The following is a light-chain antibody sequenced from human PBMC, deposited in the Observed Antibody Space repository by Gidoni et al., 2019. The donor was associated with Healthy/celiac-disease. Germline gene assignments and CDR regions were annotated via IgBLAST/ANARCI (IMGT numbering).Light chain of an antibody. CDR1: SLRSYY. CDR3: NSRDSSGNHVV. V-gene: IGLV3-19*01. Sequence: SSEMTQDPAVSVALGQTVRITCPGDSLRSYYASWYQQKPGQAPVLVIYGKNNRPSWIPDRFSGSSSGNTASLTITGAQAEDEADYYCNSRDSSGNHVVFGGGTKLTVL. CDR2: GKN. J-gene: IGLJ2*01.